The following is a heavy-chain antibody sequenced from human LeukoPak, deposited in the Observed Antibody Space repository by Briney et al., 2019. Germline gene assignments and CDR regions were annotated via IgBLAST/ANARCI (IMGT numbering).Heavy chain of an antibody. J-gene: IGHJ4*02. V-gene: IGHV4-59*08. Sequence: SETLSLTCTVSGGSISSYYWSWIRQPPGKGLEWIGYIYYSGSTNYSPSLKSRVTISVDTSRSQVSLKLSSLTAADTAVYYCASSNDYGDYALEYWGQGTLVTVSS. CDR2: IYYSGST. CDR3: ASSNDYGDYALEY. CDR1: GGSISSYY. D-gene: IGHD4-17*01.